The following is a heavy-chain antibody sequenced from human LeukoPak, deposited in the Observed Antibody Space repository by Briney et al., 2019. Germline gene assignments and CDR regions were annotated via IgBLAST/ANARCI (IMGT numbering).Heavy chain of an antibody. Sequence: PGRSLRLSCAASGFTFSSYGMHWVRQAPGKGLEWVAVISYDGSNKYYADSVKGRFTISRDNSKNTLYLQMNSLRAEDTAVYYCAKHHIVVVPAASGSWFDPWGQGTLVTVSS. J-gene: IGHJ5*02. CDR3: AKHHIVVVPAASGSWFDP. V-gene: IGHV3-30*18. CDR2: ISYDGSNK. CDR1: GFTFSSYG. D-gene: IGHD2-2*01.